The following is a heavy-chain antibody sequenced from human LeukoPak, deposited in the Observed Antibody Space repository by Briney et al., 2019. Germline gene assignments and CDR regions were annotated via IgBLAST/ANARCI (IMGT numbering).Heavy chain of an antibody. V-gene: IGHV3-30-3*01. CDR2: ISYDGSNK. CDR1: GFTFSSYA. J-gene: IGHJ4*02. D-gene: IGHD1-26*01. Sequence: PGRSLRLSCAASGFTFSSYAMHWVRQAPGKGLEWVAVISYDGSNKYYADSVKGRFTISRDNSKNTLYLQMNSLRAEDTAVYYCARETTSGSLDYWGQGTLVTVSS. CDR3: ARETTSGSLDY.